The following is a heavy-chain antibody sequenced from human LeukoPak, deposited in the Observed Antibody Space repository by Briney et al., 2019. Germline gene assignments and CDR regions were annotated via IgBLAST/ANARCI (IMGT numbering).Heavy chain of an antibody. J-gene: IGHJ6*03. D-gene: IGHD6-6*01. Sequence: SVKVSCKASGGTFNNYAISWVRQAPGQGLEWMGGIIPLFGTPSYAQKFQGRVTITTDESTGTAYMELSSLGSEDTAMYYCATRVSRSFFYYMDVWGKGTTVTVSS. CDR1: GGTFNNYA. V-gene: IGHV1-69*05. CDR2: IIPLFGTP. CDR3: ATRVSRSFFYYMDV.